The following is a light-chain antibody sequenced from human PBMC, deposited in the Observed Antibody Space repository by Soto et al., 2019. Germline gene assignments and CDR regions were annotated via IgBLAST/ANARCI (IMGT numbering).Light chain of an antibody. CDR1: QSVSSN. V-gene: IGKV3-15*01. Sequence: EIVMTQSPATLSLSPGERATLSCRASQSVSSNLGWYQQKPGQAPRLLIDGASTRATGIPARFSGSGSGTAFTLTSRGLQSDGVAFYYCQQYLTWLTFGGGTKVEIK. CDR2: GAS. CDR3: QQYLTWLT. J-gene: IGKJ4*01.